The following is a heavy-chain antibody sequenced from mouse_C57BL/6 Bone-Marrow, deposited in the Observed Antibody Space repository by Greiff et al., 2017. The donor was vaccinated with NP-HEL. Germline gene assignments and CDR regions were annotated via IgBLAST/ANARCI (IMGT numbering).Heavy chain of an antibody. V-gene: IGHV5-17*01. CDR2: ISSGSSTI. D-gene: IGHD1-3*01. CDR3: ASSGPYAMDY. J-gene: IGHJ4*01. Sequence: EVHLVESGGGLVKPGGSLKLSCAASGFTFSDYGMHWVRQAPEKGLEWVAYISSGSSTIYYADTVKGRFTISRDNAKNTLFLQMTSLRSEDTAMYDCASSGPYAMDYWGQGTSVTVSS. CDR1: GFTFSDYG.